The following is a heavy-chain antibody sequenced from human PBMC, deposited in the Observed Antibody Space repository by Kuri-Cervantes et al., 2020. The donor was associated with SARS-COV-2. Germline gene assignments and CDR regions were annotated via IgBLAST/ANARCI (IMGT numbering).Heavy chain of an antibody. CDR2: IIPIFGTA. Sequence: SVKVSCKASGGTFSSYAISWVRQAPGQGLEWMGGIIPIFGTANYARKFQGRVTITTDESTSTAYMELSSLRSEDTAVYYCAGGREEYSSSPDYYYYYMDVWGKGTTVTVSS. V-gene: IGHV1-69*05. CDR1: GGTFSSYA. D-gene: IGHD6-6*01. CDR3: AGGREEYSSSPDYYYYYMDV. J-gene: IGHJ6*03.